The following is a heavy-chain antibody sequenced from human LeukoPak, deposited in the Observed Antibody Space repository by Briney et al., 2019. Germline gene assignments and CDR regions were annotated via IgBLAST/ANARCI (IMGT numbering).Heavy chain of an antibody. CDR1: GFAFSNYA. CDR3: AKANYVSSRNFYGGWYPDH. J-gene: IGHJ4*02. V-gene: IGHV3-23*01. Sequence: GGSLRLSCAASGFAFSNYAMTWFRQSPGEGLEWVSVISDSGDNTHYADSVKGRFTISRDNSLSTLYLQMNSLRVEDTAVYYCAKANYVSSRNFYGGWYPDHWGQGSLVTVSS. CDR2: ISDSGDNT. D-gene: IGHD6-19*01.